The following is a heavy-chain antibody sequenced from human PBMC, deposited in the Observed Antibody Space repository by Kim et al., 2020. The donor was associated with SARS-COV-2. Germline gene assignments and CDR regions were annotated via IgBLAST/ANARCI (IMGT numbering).Heavy chain of an antibody. CDR3: AREGMGYDILTGYYNKDYFDY. CDR2: IKQDGSEK. CDR1: GFTFSSYW. D-gene: IGHD3-9*01. V-gene: IGHV3-7*03. J-gene: IGHJ4*02. Sequence: GGSLRLSCAASGFTFSSYWMSWVRQAPGKGLEWVANIKQDGSEKYYVDSVKGRFTISRDNAKNSLYLQMNSLRAEDTAVYYCAREGMGYDILTGYYNKDYFDYWGQGTLVTVSS.